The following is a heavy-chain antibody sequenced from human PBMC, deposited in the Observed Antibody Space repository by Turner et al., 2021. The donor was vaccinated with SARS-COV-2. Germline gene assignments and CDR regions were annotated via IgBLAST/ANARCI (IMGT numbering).Heavy chain of an antibody. Sequence: EVQLVESGGGLVQPGGSLRLSCAASGFPVSTYELNWVRQAPGKGLEWGSFISASGNPIYYADSVMGRFTISRDNAKNSLYLQMNSLRADDTALYYCARDYRWQLRGGAFDYWGQGTLVTVS. CDR3: ARDYRWQLRGGAFDY. CDR2: ISASGNPI. D-gene: IGHD2-8*02. J-gene: IGHJ4*02. CDR1: GFPVSTYE. V-gene: IGHV3-48*03.